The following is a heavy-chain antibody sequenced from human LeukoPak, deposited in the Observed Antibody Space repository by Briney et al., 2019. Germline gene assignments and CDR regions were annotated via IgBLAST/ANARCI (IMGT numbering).Heavy chain of an antibody. V-gene: IGHV3-23*01. CDR1: GFTFSSYA. J-gene: IGHJ3*01. D-gene: IGHD2-2*02. CDR2: VTGNGVTT. CDR3: AKDRLYPNDIFDV. Sequence: GGSLRLSCVASGFTFSSYAMSWVRQAPGKRLEWVAAVTGNGVTTWYAPFVKGRFIISRDNSKNTLYLQMSGLRAEDTALFYCAKDRLYPNDIFDVWGQGTMVTVS.